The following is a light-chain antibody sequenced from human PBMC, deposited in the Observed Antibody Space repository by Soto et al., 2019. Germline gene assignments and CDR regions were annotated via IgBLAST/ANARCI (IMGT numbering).Light chain of an antibody. CDR2: DVS. V-gene: IGLV2-14*01. J-gene: IGLJ2*01. CDR3: SSYTSSSTPV. Sequence: QSALTQPASVSGAPGQSITISCTGTSSYVGGYNYVSWYQQHPGKAPKLMIYDVSNRPSGVSNRFSGSRSGNTASLTISWLQAEDEADYYCSSYTSSSTPVFGGGTKVTVL. CDR1: SSYVGGYNY.